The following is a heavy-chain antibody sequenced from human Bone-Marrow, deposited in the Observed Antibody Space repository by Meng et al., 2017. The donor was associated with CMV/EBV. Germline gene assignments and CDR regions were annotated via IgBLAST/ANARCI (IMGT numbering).Heavy chain of an antibody. Sequence: SVKVSCKTSGDTFMNYAITWVRQAPGQGLEWIGGIVPMFSIEKSAQKFQGRVTITADKSTRTIYMELSSLKSEDTAVYYCARARVGYCSGGTCFSGIYDWGQGTLVTVAS. CDR2: IVPMFSIE. CDR1: GDTFMNYA. D-gene: IGHD2-15*01. J-gene: IGHJ4*02. V-gene: IGHV1-69*10. CDR3: ARARVGYCSGGTCFSGIYD.